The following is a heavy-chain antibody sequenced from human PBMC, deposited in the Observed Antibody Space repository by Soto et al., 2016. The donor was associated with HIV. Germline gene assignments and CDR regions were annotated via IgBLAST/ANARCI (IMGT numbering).Heavy chain of an antibody. CDR1: GASISSGGFY. V-gene: IGHV4-31*03. CDR3: ARDLERSGIDS. D-gene: IGHD1-26*01. Sequence: QVQLQESGPGLVKPSQTLSLTCTVSGASISSGGFYWSWIRQHPGKGLEWIGYIHDSEDTFYNASLRSRATISADTSKNQFSLKLTSVTAADTAVYYCARDLERSGIDSWGQGILVTVSS. CDR2: IHDSEDT. J-gene: IGHJ4*02.